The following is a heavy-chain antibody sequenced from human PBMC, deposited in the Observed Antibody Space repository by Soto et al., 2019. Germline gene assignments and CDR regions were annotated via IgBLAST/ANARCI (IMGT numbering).Heavy chain of an antibody. Sequence: GGSLRLSXTPSGFIFSDYSMNWVRQAPGKGLEWISYITTTSSTMYYADSVKGRFTISRDNAKNSLYLQMNSLRDEDTAVYYCARDSSGRQYYGMDVWGQGTTVTVSS. D-gene: IGHD3-22*01. J-gene: IGHJ6*02. V-gene: IGHV3-48*02. CDR2: ITTTSSTM. CDR1: GFIFSDYS. CDR3: ARDSSGRQYYGMDV.